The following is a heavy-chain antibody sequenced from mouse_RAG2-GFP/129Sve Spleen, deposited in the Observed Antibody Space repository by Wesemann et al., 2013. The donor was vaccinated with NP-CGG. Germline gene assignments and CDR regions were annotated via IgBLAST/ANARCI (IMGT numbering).Heavy chain of an antibody. Sequence: TNFNEKFKSKATLTVDKSSSTAYMQLSSLTSEDSAVYYCTRDYGNPYYFDYWGQGTTLTVSS. J-gene: IGHJ2*01. CDR3: TRDYGNPYYFDY. D-gene: IGHD2-1*01. CDR2: T. V-gene: IGHV1-64*01.